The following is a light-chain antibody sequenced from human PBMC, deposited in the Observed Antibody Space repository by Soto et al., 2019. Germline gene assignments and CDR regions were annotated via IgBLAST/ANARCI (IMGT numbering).Light chain of an antibody. CDR2: KVS. Sequence: DVVMTQSPLSLPVTLGQPASISCRSTQSLVHSDGNTHLNWFQQRPGQPPRRLICKVSNRDSGVPDRFSGSASGTDFTLKISRVEAEDVGVYYCMQGTHWPYTFGQGTKLEIK. CDR1: QSLVHSDGNTH. J-gene: IGKJ2*01. CDR3: MQGTHWPYT. V-gene: IGKV2-30*02.